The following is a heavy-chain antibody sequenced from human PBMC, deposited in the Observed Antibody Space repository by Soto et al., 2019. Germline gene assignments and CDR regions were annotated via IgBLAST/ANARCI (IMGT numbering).Heavy chain of an antibody. CDR3: ASSVDIVATIIY. Sequence: QLQLQESGPGLVKPSETLSLTCTVSGGSISSSSYYWGWIRQPPGKGLEWIGSIYYSGSTYYNPSLKSRVTISVDTSKNQFSLKLSSVTAADTVVYYCASSVDIVATIIYWGQGTLVTVSS. CDR2: IYYSGST. J-gene: IGHJ4*02. V-gene: IGHV4-39*01. D-gene: IGHD5-12*01. CDR1: GGSISSSSYY.